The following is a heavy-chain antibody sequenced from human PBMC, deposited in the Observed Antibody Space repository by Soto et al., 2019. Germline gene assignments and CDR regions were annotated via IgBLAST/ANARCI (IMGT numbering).Heavy chain of an antibody. CDR2: INPITGGT. Sequence: ASVKVSCKASGYTFTSYYIHWVRQAPGQGLEWMGWINPITGGTNYAPKFQGRVTMTRDTSITTAYMELSRLRSDDTAVYYCARNYYDSSDRDYLDYWGQATPVTVSS. V-gene: IGHV1-2*02. CDR1: GYTFTSYY. J-gene: IGHJ4*02. CDR3: ARNYYDSSDRDYLDY. D-gene: IGHD3-22*01.